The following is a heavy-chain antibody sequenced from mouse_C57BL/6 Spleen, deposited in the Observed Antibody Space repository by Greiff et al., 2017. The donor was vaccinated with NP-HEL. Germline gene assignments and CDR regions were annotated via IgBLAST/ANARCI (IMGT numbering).Heavy chain of an antibody. J-gene: IGHJ4*01. Sequence: VPLQQSGAELVRPGTSVKVSCKASGYAFTNYLIEWVKQRPGQGLEWIGVINPGSGGPNYNEKFQGKAKLTADKSSSTAYMQLSSLTSEDSAVCFCARSPFYARDYWGQGTAVTVSS. V-gene: IGHV1-54*01. CDR2: INPGSGGP. CDR1: GYAFTNYL. CDR3: ARSPFYARDY.